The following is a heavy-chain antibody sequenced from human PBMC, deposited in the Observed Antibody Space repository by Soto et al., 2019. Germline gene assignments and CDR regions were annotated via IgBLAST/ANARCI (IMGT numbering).Heavy chain of an antibody. Sequence: QVQLVQSGAEVKKPGASVKVSCKASGYTFTSYDITWVRQATGQGLEWMGWMNPNSGNTGYAQKFQGRVTMTRNTSISTAYMELSSRRSEDTAVYYSAREKTSYGMDVWGQRTTVTVSS. CDR3: AREKTSYGMDV. J-gene: IGHJ6*02. V-gene: IGHV1-8*01. CDR2: MNPNSGNT. CDR1: GYTFTSYD.